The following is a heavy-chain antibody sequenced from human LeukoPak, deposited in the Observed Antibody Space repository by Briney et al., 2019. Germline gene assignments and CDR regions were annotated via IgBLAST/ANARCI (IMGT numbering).Heavy chain of an antibody. D-gene: IGHD3-22*01. CDR3: ARESGDSSGYYYDYYYYYMDV. CDR2: IYYSGST. J-gene: IGHJ6*03. CDR1: GGSISSYY. Sequence: SETLSLTCTVSGGSISSYYWSWIRQPPGKGLEWIGYIYYSGSTNYNPSLKSRVTISLDTSKNQFSLKLSSVTAADTAVYYCARESGDSSGYYYDYYYYYMDVWGKGTTVTVSS. V-gene: IGHV4-59*01.